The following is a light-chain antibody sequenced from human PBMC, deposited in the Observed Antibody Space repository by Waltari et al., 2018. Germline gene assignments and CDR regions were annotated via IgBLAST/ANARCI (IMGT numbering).Light chain of an antibody. Sequence: DIQMTQSPSSLSASVGDRVTITCRASQGISNSLAWYQQKPGKAPKLLLYAASRLESGVPSRFSGSGSGTDYTLTISSLQPEDFATYYCQQYYSTRTFDQGTKVEIK. CDR1: QGISNS. CDR3: QQYYSTRT. CDR2: AAS. V-gene: IGKV1-NL1*01. J-gene: IGKJ1*01.